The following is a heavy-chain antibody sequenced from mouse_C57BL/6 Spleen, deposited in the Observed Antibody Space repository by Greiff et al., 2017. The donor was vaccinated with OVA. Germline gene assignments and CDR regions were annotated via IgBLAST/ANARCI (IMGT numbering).Heavy chain of an antibody. J-gene: IGHJ4*01. CDR3: ARVRSTGNAMDY. CDR2: ISDGGSYT. D-gene: IGHD4-1*02. CDR1: GFTFSSYA. Sequence: DVKLVESGGGLVKPGGSLKLSCAASGFTFSSYAMSWVRQTPEKRLEWVATISDGGSYTYYPDNVKGRFTISRDNAKNNLYLQMSHLKSEDTAMYYCARVRSTGNAMDYWGQGTSVTVSS. V-gene: IGHV5-4*03.